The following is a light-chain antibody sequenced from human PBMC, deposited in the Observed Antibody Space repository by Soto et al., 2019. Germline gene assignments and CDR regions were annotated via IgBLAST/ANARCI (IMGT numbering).Light chain of an antibody. Sequence: DIQMTQSPSTLSASVGDRITVTCRASQSISSWLAWYQQKPGRAPKLLIYKASTLESGVPSRFSGSGSGTEFTLTISSLQPDDFAAYYCQQYDSYPLTFGGGTKVEIK. CDR3: QQYDSYPLT. V-gene: IGKV1-5*03. J-gene: IGKJ4*01. CDR2: KAS. CDR1: QSISSW.